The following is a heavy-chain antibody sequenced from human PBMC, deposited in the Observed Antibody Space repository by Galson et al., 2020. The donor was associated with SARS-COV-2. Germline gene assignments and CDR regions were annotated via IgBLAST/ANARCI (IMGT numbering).Heavy chain of an antibody. CDR2: TYYRSKWSS. D-gene: IGHD6-19*01. J-gene: IGHJ4*02. Sequence: SQTLSLTCAISGDSVSSNSAAWNWIRQSPSRGLEWLGRTYYRSKWSSDYAVSVKSRITINPDTSKNQFSLQLNSVTPEDTAVYYCARRPGITVSRTFDYWGQGTLVTVSS. CDR3: ARRPGITVSRTFDY. V-gene: IGHV6-1*01. CDR1: GDSVSSNSAA.